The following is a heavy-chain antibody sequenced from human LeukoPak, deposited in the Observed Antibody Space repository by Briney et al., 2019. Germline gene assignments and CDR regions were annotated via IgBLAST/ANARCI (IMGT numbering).Heavy chain of an antibody. CDR2: LSDDT. Sequence: AGGSLRLSCAASGFTFSSYALSWVRQAPGEGLEWLSTLSDDTYYADSVKGRFTISRDNSKDTVYLQMNSLRAEDTAVYYCARAEYSSSSMYYYYYYMDVWGKGTTVTVSS. D-gene: IGHD6-6*01. J-gene: IGHJ6*03. CDR3: ARAEYSSSSMYYYYYYMDV. CDR1: GFTFSSYA. V-gene: IGHV3-23*01.